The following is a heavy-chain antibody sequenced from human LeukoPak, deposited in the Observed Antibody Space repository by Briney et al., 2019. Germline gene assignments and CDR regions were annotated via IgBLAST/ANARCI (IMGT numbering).Heavy chain of an antibody. J-gene: IGHJ5*01. CDR3: ARQIAVVEPTDPNWFDS. CDR1: GGPIISSSSY. CDR2: IFYSGNT. D-gene: IGHD2-21*01. Sequence: SETLSHTCTVSGGPIISSSSYWGWIRQSPGRGPEWTGSIFYSGNTYYTPSLQSRVTMSLDTSKSQFSLSLTSVTAADTAVYYCARQIAVVEPTDPNWFDSWGQGTLVTVSS. V-gene: IGHV4-39*07.